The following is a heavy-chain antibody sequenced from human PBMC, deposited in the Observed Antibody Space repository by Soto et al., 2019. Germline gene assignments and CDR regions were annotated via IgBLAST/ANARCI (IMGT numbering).Heavy chain of an antibody. CDR3: AKDQVGATMGGYYFDY. CDR1: GFTFSSYG. Sequence: GGSLRLSCAASGFTFSSYGMHWVRQAPGKGLEWVAVISYDGSNKYYADSVKGRFTTSRDNSKNTLYLQMNSLRAEDTAVYYCAKDQVGATMGGYYFDYWGQGTLVTVSS. D-gene: IGHD1-26*01. V-gene: IGHV3-30*18. J-gene: IGHJ4*02. CDR2: ISYDGSNK.